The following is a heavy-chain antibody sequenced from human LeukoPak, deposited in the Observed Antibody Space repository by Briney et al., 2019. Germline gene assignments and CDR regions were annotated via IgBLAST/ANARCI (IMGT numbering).Heavy chain of an antibody. CDR1: GGSISSSSYY. Sequence: PSQTLSLTCTVSGGSISSSSYYWGWIRQPPGKGLEWIGSIYFSGSTYYNPSLKSRVTISVDTSKNQFSLKLSSVTAADTAVYYCAKDPTYSGYGGLDVWGKGTTVTISS. D-gene: IGHD5-12*01. CDR3: AKDPTYSGYGGLDV. J-gene: IGHJ6*04. V-gene: IGHV4-39*02. CDR2: IYFSGST.